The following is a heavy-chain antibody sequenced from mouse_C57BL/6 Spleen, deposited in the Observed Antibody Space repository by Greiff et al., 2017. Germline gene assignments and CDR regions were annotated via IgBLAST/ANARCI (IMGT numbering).Heavy chain of an antibody. D-gene: IGHD1-1*01. CDR1: GYTFTSYD. J-gene: IGHJ1*03. Sequence: QVQLQQSGPELVKPGASVKLSCKASGYTFTSYDINWVKQRPGQGLEWIGWIYPRDGSTKYNEKFKGKATLTVDTSSSTAYMELHSLTSEDSAVYFCASFITTVVADWYFDVWGTGTTVTVSS. V-gene: IGHV1-85*01. CDR3: ASFITTVVADWYFDV. CDR2: IYPRDGST.